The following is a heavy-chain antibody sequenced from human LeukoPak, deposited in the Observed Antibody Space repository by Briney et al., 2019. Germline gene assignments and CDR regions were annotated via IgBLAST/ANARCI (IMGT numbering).Heavy chain of an antibody. CDR1: GFTFSSYA. Sequence: GRSLRLSCAASGFTFSSYAMHWVRQAPGKGLEWVAVISYDGSNKYYADSVKGRFTISRDNSKNTLYLQMNSLRADDTAVYYCVSGGYDILIGYPPFNYWGQGTLVTVSS. V-gene: IGHV3-30*07. CDR3: VSGGYDILIGYPPFNY. J-gene: IGHJ4*02. CDR2: ISYDGSNK. D-gene: IGHD3-9*01.